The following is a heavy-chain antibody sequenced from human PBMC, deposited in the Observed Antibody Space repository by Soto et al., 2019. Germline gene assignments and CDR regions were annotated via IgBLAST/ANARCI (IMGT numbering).Heavy chain of an antibody. Sequence: SQTLSLTCAISGDSVSSDSAAWNWIRQSPSRGLEWLGRTYYRSEWYNDYAVSMKSRIVITPDTSKNQYSLQLNSVTPYDTALYFCPSDYYYGMDIWGQGPTVTASS. J-gene: IGHJ6*02. CDR3: PSDYYYGMDI. CDR2: TYYRSEWYN. V-gene: IGHV6-1*01. CDR1: GDSVSSDSAA.